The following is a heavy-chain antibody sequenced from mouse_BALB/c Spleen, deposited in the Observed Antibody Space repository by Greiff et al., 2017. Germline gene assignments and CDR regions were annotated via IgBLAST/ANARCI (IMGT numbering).Heavy chain of an antibody. J-gene: IGHJ4*01. V-gene: IGHV5-17*02. CDR1: VFTFSSFG. Sequence: EVHLVESGGGLVQPGGSRKLSCAASVFTFSSFGMHWVRQAPEKGLEWVAYISSGSSTIYYADTVKGRFTISRDNPKNTLFLQMTSLRSEDTAMYYCAIYYYGSSYAMDYWGQGTSVTVSS. D-gene: IGHD1-1*01. CDR3: AIYYYGSSYAMDY. CDR2: ISSGSSTI.